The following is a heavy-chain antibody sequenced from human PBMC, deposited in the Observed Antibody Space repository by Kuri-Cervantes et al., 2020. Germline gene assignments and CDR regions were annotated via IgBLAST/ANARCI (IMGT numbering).Heavy chain of an antibody. J-gene: IGHJ5*02. CDR1: GGSISSYY. CDR2: IYYSGST. Sequence: SETLSLTCTVSGGSISSYYWSWIRQPPGKGLEWIGYIYYSGSTNYNPSLKSRVTISVDTSKNQFSLKLSSVTAADTAVYYCARDISSGWYGWFDPWGQGNLVTVSS. V-gene: IGHV4-59*01. CDR3: ARDISSGWYGWFDP. D-gene: IGHD6-19*01.